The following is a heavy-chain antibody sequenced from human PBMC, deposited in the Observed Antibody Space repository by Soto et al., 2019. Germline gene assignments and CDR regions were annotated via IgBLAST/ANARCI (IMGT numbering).Heavy chain of an antibody. V-gene: IGHV4-61*01. J-gene: IGHJ4*02. D-gene: IGHD6-13*01. CDR2: IYNSGST. CDR1: GGSVSSGSDC. CDR3: ASGSSASAYIDY. Sequence: SETLSLTCTVSGGSVSSGSDCWSWIRQPPGRGLEWIGYIYNSGSTDYNTSLKSRVTISVDTSKNQFSLKLTSVTAADTAVYYCASGSSASAYIDYWGQGTQVTVSS.